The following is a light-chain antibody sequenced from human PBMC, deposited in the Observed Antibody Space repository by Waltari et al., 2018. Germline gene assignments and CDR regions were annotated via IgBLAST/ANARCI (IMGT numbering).Light chain of an antibody. Sequence: DIQMTQSPSTLSASVGDRITITCRASQSINTWLAWYQQKPGKAPKLLISKASSLQSEVPSRFSGSGFGTEFTRIISSLQPDDSATYYCQRYSGYPPTFGGGTKVEIK. CDR3: QRYSGYPPT. J-gene: IGKJ4*01. CDR1: QSINTW. CDR2: KAS. V-gene: IGKV1-5*03.